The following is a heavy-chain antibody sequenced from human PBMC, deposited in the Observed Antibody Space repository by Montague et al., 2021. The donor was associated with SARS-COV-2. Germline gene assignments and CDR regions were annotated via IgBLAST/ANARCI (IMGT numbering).Heavy chain of an antibody. D-gene: IGHD3-10*01. V-gene: IGHV4-39*01. CDR2: ISYSGRT. CDR1: GASVSSSPYY. J-gene: IGHJ6*03. CDR3: ASSYYYGSETYVYNYYMEV. Sequence: SETLSLTCTVSGASVSSSPYYWGWIRQPPGRGLEWVGSISYSGRTYFSPSLKSRPTISVDSSENQFSLRLSSVTAADTAVYYCASSYYYGSETYVYNYYMEVWGKGTTVTVSS.